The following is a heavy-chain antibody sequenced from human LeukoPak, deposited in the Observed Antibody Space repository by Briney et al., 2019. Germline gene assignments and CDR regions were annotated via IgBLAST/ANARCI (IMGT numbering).Heavy chain of an antibody. J-gene: IGHJ4*02. CDR1: GDSMSGGTYY. CDR2: GDYRGTN. V-gene: IGHV4-39*01. Sequence: PSETLSLTCSVAGDSMSGGTYYWAWLRQPPGKGLEWVGSGDYRGTNYYNPSLKSRATITLDSRNQFSLRLTSVTAADTAVYYCGRLGIHKPYSLDYWGQGTLVTVSS. CDR3: GRLGIHKPYSLDY. D-gene: IGHD4-11*01.